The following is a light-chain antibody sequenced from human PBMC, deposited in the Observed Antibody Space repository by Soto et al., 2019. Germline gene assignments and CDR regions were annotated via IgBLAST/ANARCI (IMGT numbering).Light chain of an antibody. CDR1: QYVASN. CDR2: GAS. J-gene: IGKJ3*01. CDR3: QQYGSSPLFT. Sequence: EVVMTQSPATLSVSPGERATLSCWASQYVASNLAWYQQKPGQAPRLLIYGASSRATGVPARFSGSGSGTEFTLSISSLEPEDFAVYYCQQYGSSPLFTFGPGTKVDFK. V-gene: IGKV3-15*01.